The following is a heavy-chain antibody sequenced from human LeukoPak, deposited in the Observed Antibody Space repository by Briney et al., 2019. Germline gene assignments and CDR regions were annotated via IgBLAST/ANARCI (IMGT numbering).Heavy chain of an antibody. Sequence: PGGSLRLSCAASGFTFSSYGMHWVRQAPGKGLEWVAVISYDGSNKYYADSVKGRFTISRDNSKNTLYLQMNSLRAEDTAVYYCAKDRDIVVVPAASFFDYWGQGTLVTVSS. D-gene: IGHD2-2*01. CDR2: ISYDGSNK. CDR1: GFTFSSYG. V-gene: IGHV3-30*18. J-gene: IGHJ4*02. CDR3: AKDRDIVVVPAASFFDY.